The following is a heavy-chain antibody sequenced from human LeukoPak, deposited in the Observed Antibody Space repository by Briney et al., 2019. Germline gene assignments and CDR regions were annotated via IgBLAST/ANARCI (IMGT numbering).Heavy chain of an antibody. J-gene: IGHJ4*02. D-gene: IGHD6-13*01. CDR3: ARHGSSSWYELKFDY. V-gene: IGHV4-59*08. CDR2: IYHSGST. CDR1: GGSINSDY. Sequence: SETLSLTCSVSGGSINSDYWNWIRQPPGKGLEWIGYIYHSGSTNYNPSLKSRVTISIDKSKKQFSLKLSSVTAADTAVYYCARHGSSSWYELKFDYWGQGTLVTVSS.